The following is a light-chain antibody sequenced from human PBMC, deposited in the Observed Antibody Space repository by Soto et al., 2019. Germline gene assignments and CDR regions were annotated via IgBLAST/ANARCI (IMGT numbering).Light chain of an antibody. Sequence: EIVMTQSPATLSVSPGERVTLSCRASQSININLAWYQQKLGQAPRLLIYSASARVTDVPARFTGGGSGTEFTLSISTLQPEDFAVYYCQQFRSWPYTFGQGTKL. CDR3: QQFRSWPYT. CDR2: SAS. CDR1: QSININ. V-gene: IGKV3-15*01. J-gene: IGKJ2*01.